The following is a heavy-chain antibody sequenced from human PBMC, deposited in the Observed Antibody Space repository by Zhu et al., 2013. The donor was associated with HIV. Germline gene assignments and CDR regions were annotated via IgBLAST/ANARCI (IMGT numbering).Heavy chain of an antibody. CDR2: ISYSGST. CDR3: ARRIFGEPIDY. V-gene: IGHV4-39*07. J-gene: IGHJ4*02. D-gene: IGHD3-10*01. Sequence: QVQLQESGPGLVRPSETLSLTCTVSGGSISSNSYYWGWIRQPPGKGLEWIGSISYSGSTYYIPSLKSRITISVDTSKNQFSLKLSSVTAADTAVFYCARRIFGEPIDYWGQGTLVTVSS. CDR1: GGSISSNSYY.